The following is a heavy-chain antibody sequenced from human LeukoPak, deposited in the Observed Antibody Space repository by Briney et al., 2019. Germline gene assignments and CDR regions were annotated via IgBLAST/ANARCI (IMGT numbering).Heavy chain of an antibody. CDR1: GGSISSYY. J-gene: IGHJ4*02. CDR2: IYYSGST. V-gene: IGHV4-59*08. Sequence: SETLSLTCTASGGSISSYYWSWIRQPPGKGLEWLGYIYYSGSTNYNPSLKSRVTISVDTSKTQFSLRLTSVTAADTAAYYCARTAAGTSALHFWGQGTLVTVSS. CDR3: ARTAAGTSALHF. D-gene: IGHD6-13*01.